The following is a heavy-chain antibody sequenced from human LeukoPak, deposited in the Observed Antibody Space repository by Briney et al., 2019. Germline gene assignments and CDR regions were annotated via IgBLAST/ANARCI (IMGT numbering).Heavy chain of an antibody. CDR1: GGTFSSYA. D-gene: IGHD5-12*01. J-gene: IGHJ4*02. CDR3: AREGRVATITYYFDY. Sequence: SVKVSCKASGGTFSSYAISGVRRGPGQGLEWMGGIIPIFGTANYAQKFQGRVTITADESTSTAYMELSSLRSEDTAVYYCAREGRVATITYYFDYWGQGTLVTVSS. CDR2: IIPIFGTA. V-gene: IGHV1-69*13.